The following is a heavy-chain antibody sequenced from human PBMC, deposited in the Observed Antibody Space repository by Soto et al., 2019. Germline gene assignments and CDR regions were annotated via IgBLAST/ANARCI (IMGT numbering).Heavy chain of an antibody. Sequence: SQTLSLTCAISGDSVSSNSAAWDWIRQSPSRGLEWLGRTYYRSRWYSDYAVSVKSRIIINPDTSKNQFSLQLNLVTPEDTAIYYCARDLAASGGGIGYWGQGTLVTVSS. CDR1: GDSVSSNSAA. CDR2: TYYRSRWYS. J-gene: IGHJ4*02. V-gene: IGHV6-1*01. D-gene: IGHD2-15*01. CDR3: ARDLAASGGGIGY.